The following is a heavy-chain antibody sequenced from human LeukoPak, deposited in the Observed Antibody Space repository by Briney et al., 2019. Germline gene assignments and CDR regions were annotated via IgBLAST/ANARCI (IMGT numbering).Heavy chain of an antibody. CDR3: ARASTEYAVTDGFDT. Sequence: GGSLRLSCAASGFAFRDYTMNWVRQSPGKGLQWVSYVSFGSSYISYADSLKGRFTISRDDAKSSVYLEMTSLRAEDTAVYYCARASTEYAVTDGFDTWGPGTLVTVSS. CDR1: GFAFRDYT. CDR2: VSFGSSYI. V-gene: IGHV3-21*01. D-gene: IGHD4-17*01. J-gene: IGHJ5*02.